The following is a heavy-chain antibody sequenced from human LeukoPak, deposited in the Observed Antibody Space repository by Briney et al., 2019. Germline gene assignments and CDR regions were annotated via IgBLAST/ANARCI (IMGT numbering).Heavy chain of an antibody. D-gene: IGHD5-18*01. CDR3: AGHVVQLWLFDY. V-gene: IGHV4-39*01. Sequence: SETLSLTCTVSGGSISSSSYYWGWIRQPPGKGPEWIGSIYYSGSTYYNPSLKSRVTISVDTSKNQFSLKLSSVTAADTAVYYCAGHVVQLWLFDYWGQGTLVTVSS. CDR2: IYYSGST. J-gene: IGHJ4*02. CDR1: GGSISSSSYY.